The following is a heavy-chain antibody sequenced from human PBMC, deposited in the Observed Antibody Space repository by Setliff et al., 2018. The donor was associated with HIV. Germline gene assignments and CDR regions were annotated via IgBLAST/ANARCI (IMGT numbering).Heavy chain of an antibody. V-gene: IGHV1-69*13. CDR1: GGTFSSYT. CDR3: AMAMTTYPVSRAFDI. CDR2: IIPIFGTT. J-gene: IGHJ3*02. Sequence: SVKVSCKASGGTFSSYTISWVRQAPGQGLEWMGGIIPIFGTTNYAQKFQGRVTITADESTSTAYMELSSLRSEDTAVYYCAMAMTTYPVSRAFDIWGQGTMVTVSS. D-gene: IGHD4-4*01.